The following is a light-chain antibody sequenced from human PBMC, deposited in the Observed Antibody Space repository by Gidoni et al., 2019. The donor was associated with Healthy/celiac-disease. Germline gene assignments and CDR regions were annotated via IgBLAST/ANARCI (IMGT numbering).Light chain of an antibody. V-gene: IGLV1-47*01. CDR1: SSNIGSNY. CDR2: RNN. Sequence: QSVLTQPPSASGTPGQRVTISCSGSSSNIGSNYVYWYQQLPGTAPKLLIYRNNQRPSGVPDLFSGSTSGTSASLAISGLRSEDEADYYCAAWDDSLSGPDVVFGGGTKLTVL. CDR3: AAWDDSLSGPDVV. J-gene: IGLJ2*01.